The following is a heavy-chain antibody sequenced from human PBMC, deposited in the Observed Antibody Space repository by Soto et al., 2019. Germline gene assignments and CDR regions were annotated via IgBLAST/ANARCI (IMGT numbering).Heavy chain of an antibody. CDR3: AKEPYDSTGFYYSFHH. J-gene: IGHJ4*02. CDR1: GFTFSSYG. Sequence: QVQLVESGGGVVQPGRSLRLSCAASGFTFSSYGMHWVSQAPGKGLEWVAVISSDGSDKNYADSVKGRFSISRDNSRNTLFLQMNSLRPEDTAVFYCAKEPYDSTGFYYSFHHWGQGTLVTVSS. V-gene: IGHV3-30*18. D-gene: IGHD3-22*01. CDR2: ISSDGSDK.